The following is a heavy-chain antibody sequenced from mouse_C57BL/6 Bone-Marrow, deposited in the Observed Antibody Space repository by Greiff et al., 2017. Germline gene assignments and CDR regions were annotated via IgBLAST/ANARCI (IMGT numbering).Heavy chain of an antibody. Sequence: VHVKQSGAELVRPGASVKLSCTASGFNIKDDYMHWVKQRPEQGLEWIGWIDPENGDTEYASKFQGKATITADTSSNPAYLQLSSLTSEDTAVYYCTTDNWDDAYWGQGTLVTVSA. J-gene: IGHJ3*01. CDR3: TTDNWDDAY. CDR2: IDPENGDT. V-gene: IGHV14-4*01. D-gene: IGHD4-1*02. CDR1: GFNIKDDY.